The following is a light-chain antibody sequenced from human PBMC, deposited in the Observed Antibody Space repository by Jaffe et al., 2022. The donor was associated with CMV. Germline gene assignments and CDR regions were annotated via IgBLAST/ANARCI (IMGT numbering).Light chain of an antibody. CDR1: QSISPY. CDR2: ATS. V-gene: IGKV1-39*01. J-gene: IGKJ2*01. Sequence: IQMTQSPSSLSASVGDRVTISCRASQSISPYLNWYQLKPGEAPKLLIFATSSLQSGVPSRFVGRGSETDFTLTINNLQPDDFATYYCQQSFSSPYTFGQGTQLEFK. CDR3: QQSFSSPYT.